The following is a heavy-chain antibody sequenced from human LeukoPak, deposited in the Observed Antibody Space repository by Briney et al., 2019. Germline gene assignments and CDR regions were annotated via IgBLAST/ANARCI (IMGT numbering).Heavy chain of an antibody. CDR3: AWAYGSGSSYHPDY. CDR1: GYTFTAYY. V-gene: IGHV1-2*02. D-gene: IGHD3-10*01. Sequence: GASVKVSCKASGYTFTAYYMHWVRQAPGQGLEWMGWINPNSGGTNSSQKFQDRVTLTRDTSISTAYMELGSLRSDDTAIYYCAWAYGSGSSYHPDYWGQGTLVTVSS. CDR2: INPNSGGT. J-gene: IGHJ4*02.